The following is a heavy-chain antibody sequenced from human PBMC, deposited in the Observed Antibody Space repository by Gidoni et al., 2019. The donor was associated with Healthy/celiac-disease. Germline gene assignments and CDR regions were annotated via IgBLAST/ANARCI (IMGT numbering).Heavy chain of an antibody. V-gene: IGHV3-23*01. CDR3: AKGQQLVPGAFDY. CDR2: IRGSGGST. Sequence: EVQLLASGGGLVQPGGSLRLSCAASGFTFRSYAMGWVRQAPGKGLEWVSAIRGSGGSTYYADSVKGWFTISRDNSKNTLYLQMNSLRAEDTAVYYCAKGQQLVPGAFDYWGQGTLVTVSS. D-gene: IGHD6-13*01. J-gene: IGHJ4*02. CDR1: GFTFRSYA.